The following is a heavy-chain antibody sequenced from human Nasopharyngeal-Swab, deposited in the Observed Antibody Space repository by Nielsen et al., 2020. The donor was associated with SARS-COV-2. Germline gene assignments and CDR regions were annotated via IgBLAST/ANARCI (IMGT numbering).Heavy chain of an antibody. J-gene: IGHJ4*02. Sequence: GGSLRLSCAASGFTFSTYWMSWVRQAPGKGLEWVANIKEDGSEKDDVDSVKGRFTISRDNARNSLYLQMHSLRPDDTAVYYCARVSGQTLGDCWGQGTLVTVSS. V-gene: IGHV3-7*01. CDR2: IKEDGSEK. CDR3: ARVSGQTLGDC. CDR1: GFTFSTYW.